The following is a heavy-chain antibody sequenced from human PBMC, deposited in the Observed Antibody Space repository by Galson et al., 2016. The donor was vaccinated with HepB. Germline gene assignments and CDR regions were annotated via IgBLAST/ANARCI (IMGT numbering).Heavy chain of an antibody. V-gene: IGHV6-1*01. D-gene: IGHD5-18*01. J-gene: IGHJ4*02. CDR2: IYYRSTWHN. CDR3: ARAWIHLYDLDY. CDR1: GDSVSSDSAA. Sequence: CAISGDSVSSDSAAWTWVRQSPSRGLEYLGRIYYRSTWHNDYAVSVKSRVTIEPDTPKNQFSVHLKDVTPEDTAVYYCARAWIHLYDLDYWGQGALVTVSS.